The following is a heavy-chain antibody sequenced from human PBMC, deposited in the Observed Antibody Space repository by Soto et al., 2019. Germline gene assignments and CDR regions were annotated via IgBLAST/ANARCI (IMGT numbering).Heavy chain of an antibody. V-gene: IGHV3-23*01. Sequence: PGGSLRLSCAASGFIFSNYIMSWVRQVPGKGLEWVASISGSGGTTYYADSMEGRFTISRDNSKNTLYLHTSTVRAEDTAIYYCAKDGFYYGSESPSYWGQGTLVTVSS. J-gene: IGHJ4*02. CDR2: ISGSGGTT. D-gene: IGHD3-10*01. CDR3: AKDGFYYGSESPSY. CDR1: GFIFSNYI.